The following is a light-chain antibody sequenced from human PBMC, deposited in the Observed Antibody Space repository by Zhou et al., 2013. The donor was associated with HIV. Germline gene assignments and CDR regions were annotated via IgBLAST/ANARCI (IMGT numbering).Light chain of an antibody. CDR1: QDITHY. V-gene: IGKV1-27*01. J-gene: IGKJ4*01. CDR3: QKYNSGGLT. Sequence: DIQMTQSPSSLSASVGDRVTITCRASQDITHYLAWYQQKPGKVPKLLIYAASTLQSGVPSRFSGSGSGTDFTLTISSLQPEDVATYYCQKYNSGGLTFGGGTKVEIK. CDR2: AAS.